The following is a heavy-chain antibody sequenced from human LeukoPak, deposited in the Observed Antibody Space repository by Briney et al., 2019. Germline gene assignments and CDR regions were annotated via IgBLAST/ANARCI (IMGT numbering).Heavy chain of an antibody. Sequence: PGGSLRLSCAASGFTFSSYSMNWVRQAPGKGLEWVSSISSSSSYIYYADSVKGRFTISRDNAKNTLYLQMNSLRAEDTAIYYCAKVDVRGYMYGLDYWGQGTLVTVSS. CDR1: GFTFSSYS. V-gene: IGHV3-21*04. CDR2: ISSSSSYI. CDR3: AKVDVRGYMYGLDY. J-gene: IGHJ4*02. D-gene: IGHD5-18*01.